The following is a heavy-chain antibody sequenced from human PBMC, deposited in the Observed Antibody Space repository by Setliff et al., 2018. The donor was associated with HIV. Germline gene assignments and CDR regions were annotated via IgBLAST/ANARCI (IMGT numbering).Heavy chain of an antibody. Sequence: LSLTCTVSGGSISSGGYYWSRIRQHPGKGLEWIGYIYYSGSTYYNPSLKSRVTISVDTSKNQFSLKLSSVTAADTAVYYCARDRSRHYGAGGRLDVWGKGTTVTVTS. V-gene: IGHV4-31*03. D-gene: IGHD4-17*01. CDR3: ARDRSRHYGAGGRLDV. CDR2: IYYSGST. CDR1: GGSISSGGYY. J-gene: IGHJ6*04.